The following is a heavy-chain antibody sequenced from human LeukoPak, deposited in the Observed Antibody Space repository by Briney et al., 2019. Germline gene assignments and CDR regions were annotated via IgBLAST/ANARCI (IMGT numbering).Heavy chain of an antibody. CDR2: INHSRSA. CDR1: GGSFSHYY. V-gene: IGHV4-34*01. Sequence: KSSETLSLTCAVYGGSFSHYYWSWIRQPPGKGLEWIGEINHSRSATYNPSLQSRVTISVDTSKNQFSLKLNSVTATDTAVYYCAADFWSGYYMFTVWGQGTTVTVSS. D-gene: IGHD3-3*01. J-gene: IGHJ6*02. CDR3: AADFWSGYYMFTV.